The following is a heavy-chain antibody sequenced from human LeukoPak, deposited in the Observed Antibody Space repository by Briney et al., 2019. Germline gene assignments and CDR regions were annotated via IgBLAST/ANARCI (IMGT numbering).Heavy chain of an antibody. Sequence: GGSLRLSCAASGFTFSSYAMSWVRQAPGKGLEWVSAISGSGGSTYYADSVKGRFTISRDNSKNTPYLQMNSLRAEDTAVYYCARGIQLWFPYYYGMDVWGQGTTVTVSS. CDR2: ISGSGGST. CDR1: GFTFSSYA. D-gene: IGHD5-18*01. V-gene: IGHV3-23*01. J-gene: IGHJ6*02. CDR3: ARGIQLWFPYYYGMDV.